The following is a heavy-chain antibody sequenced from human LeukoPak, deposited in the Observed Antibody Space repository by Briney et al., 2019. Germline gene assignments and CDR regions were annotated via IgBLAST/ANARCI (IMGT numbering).Heavy chain of an antibody. V-gene: IGHV3-64D*06. CDR3: VKVGDSGYGEYYQH. Sequence: GGSLRLSCSASGFTFRDYPIHWVRQAPGEGLQYVSAISSAGGTTYYADSVRGRFTNSRDNSKNTLYLQMSSLRAEDTALYYCVKVGDSGYGEYYQHWGQGTLVTVSS. D-gene: IGHD5-12*01. CDR2: ISSAGGTT. CDR1: GFTFRDYP. J-gene: IGHJ1*01.